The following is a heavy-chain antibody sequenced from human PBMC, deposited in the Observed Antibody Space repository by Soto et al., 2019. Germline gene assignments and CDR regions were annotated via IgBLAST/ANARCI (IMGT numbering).Heavy chain of an antibody. J-gene: IGHJ4*02. CDR3: ALTTSTVTSY. D-gene: IGHD4-17*01. V-gene: IGHV2-5*02. Sequence: QITLKESGPTLVKPTQTLTLTCTFSGFSLSTSGVGVGWIRQPPGKALEWLALIYWDDDKRYSPSPQSRLTITKDTSKNQVVLTVTNMDPVDTATYYCALTTSTVTSYWGQGTLVTVSS. CDR2: IYWDDDK. CDR1: GFSLSTSGVG.